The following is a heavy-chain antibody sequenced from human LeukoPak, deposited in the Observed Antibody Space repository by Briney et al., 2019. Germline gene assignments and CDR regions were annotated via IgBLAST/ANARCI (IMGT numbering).Heavy chain of an antibody. D-gene: IGHD3-22*01. CDR3: ARVHYYDSSGYSPYYYMDV. Sequence: GGSLRLSCAASGFTFSSYSMNWVRQAPGKGLEWVLSISSSSSYIYYADSVKGRFTISRDNAKNSLYLQMNSLRAEDTAVYYCARVHYYDSSGYSPYYYMDVWGKGTTVTVSS. CDR2: ISSSSSYI. CDR1: GFTFSSYS. J-gene: IGHJ6*03. V-gene: IGHV3-21*01.